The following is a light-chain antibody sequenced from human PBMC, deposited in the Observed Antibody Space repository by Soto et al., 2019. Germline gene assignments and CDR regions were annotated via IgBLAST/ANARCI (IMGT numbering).Light chain of an antibody. Sequence: EIVLTQSPGTLSLSPGERATLSCRASQSVRSGYFAWYQQKPGQAPRLIIVGASSRATGIPDRFSGGGSGTDCTLTISRLEPEDVALYYCHQYDNSPLTLGGGTKVDIK. CDR3: HQYDNSPLT. J-gene: IGKJ4*01. CDR1: QSVRSGY. V-gene: IGKV3-20*01. CDR2: GAS.